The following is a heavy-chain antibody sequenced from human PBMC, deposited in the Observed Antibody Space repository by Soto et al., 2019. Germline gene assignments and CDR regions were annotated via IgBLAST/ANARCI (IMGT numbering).Heavy chain of an antibody. J-gene: IGHJ6*03. D-gene: IGHD6-19*01. V-gene: IGHV3-9*01. CDR2: ISWNSGSI. CDR3: AKGRGDSSGYYYYYYMDV. CDR1: GFTFDDYA. Sequence: GGSLRLSCAASGFTFDDYAMHWVRQAPGKGLEWVSGISWNSGSIGYAGSVKGRFTISRDNAKNSLYLQMNSLRAEDTALYYCAKGRGDSSGYYYYYYMDVWGKGTTVTVSS.